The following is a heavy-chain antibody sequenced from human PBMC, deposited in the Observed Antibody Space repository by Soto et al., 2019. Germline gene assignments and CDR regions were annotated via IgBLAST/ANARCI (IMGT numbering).Heavy chain of an antibody. J-gene: IGHJ3*02. D-gene: IGHD7-27*01. Sequence: EVQLVESGGDLVQPGGPLRLSCAASGVIFTNYWMAWARQAPGKGLEWVANINHDGSETYYLDSVKGRFAISRDNAKNSLFPRLNSLRDEATAIYYCARSLLGPIAFDMWGHGTLVAVSS. V-gene: IGHV3-7*03. CDR3: ARSLLGPIAFDM. CDR2: INHDGSET. CDR1: GVIFTNYW.